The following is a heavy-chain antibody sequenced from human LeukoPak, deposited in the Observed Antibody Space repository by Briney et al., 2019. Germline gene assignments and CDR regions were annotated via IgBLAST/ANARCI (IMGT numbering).Heavy chain of an antibody. V-gene: IGHV1-69*01. J-gene: IGHJ5*02. Sequence: GSSVKVSCKASGGTFSSYAISWVRQAPGQGLEWMGGIIPIFGTANYAQKFQGRVTITADESTSTAYMELSSLRSEDTAVYYCARASFTIFGVVTDIHWFDPWGQGTLVTVSS. D-gene: IGHD3-3*01. CDR2: IIPIFGTA. CDR1: GGTFSSYA. CDR3: ARASFTIFGVVTDIHWFDP.